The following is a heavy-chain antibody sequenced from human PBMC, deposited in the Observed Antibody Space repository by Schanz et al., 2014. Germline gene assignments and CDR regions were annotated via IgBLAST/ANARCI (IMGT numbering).Heavy chain of an antibody. J-gene: IGHJ4*02. D-gene: IGHD6-13*01. CDR3: ARDSGSSSWYPSDY. V-gene: IGHV1-18*01. CDR1: GYDFHIYA. CDR2: ISGYTGDT. Sequence: QILLVQPGPEVKKPGASVTVSRKASGYDFHIYAYSWVRQAPGQGPEWIGWISGYTGDTKYAQKFQHRVNMTTDRTTSTVYMELRSLRFDDTAVYYCARDSGSSSWYPSDYWGQGTLVTVSS.